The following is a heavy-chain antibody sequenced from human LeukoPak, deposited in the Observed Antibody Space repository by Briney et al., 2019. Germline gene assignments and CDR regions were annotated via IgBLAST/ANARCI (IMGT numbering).Heavy chain of an antibody. CDR1: GDSVSSNSAA. CDR3: ARAMGDYQLLPHFDY. V-gene: IGHV6-1*01. D-gene: IGHD2-2*01. CDR2: TYYRSKWYN. Sequence: SQTLSLTCAISGDSVSSNSAAWNWIKQSPSRGLEWLGRTYYRSKWYNDYAVSVKSRITINPDTSKNQFSLQLNSVTPEDTAVYYCARAMGDYQLLPHFDYWGQGTLVTVSS. J-gene: IGHJ4*02.